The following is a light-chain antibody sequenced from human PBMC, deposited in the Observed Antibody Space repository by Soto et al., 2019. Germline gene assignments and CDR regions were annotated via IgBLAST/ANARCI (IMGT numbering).Light chain of an antibody. Sequence: QSVLTQPPSVTGAPGQRVTISCTGSNSNIGADYGVHWYQQFPETAPKLLIYDNTSRPSGVPDRFSGSKSGTSASLAITGLQAEDEADYYCQSFDSSFIGLVFGGGTQLTVL. V-gene: IGLV1-40*01. CDR3: QSFDSSFIGLV. CDR1: NSNIGADYG. J-gene: IGLJ2*01. CDR2: DNT.